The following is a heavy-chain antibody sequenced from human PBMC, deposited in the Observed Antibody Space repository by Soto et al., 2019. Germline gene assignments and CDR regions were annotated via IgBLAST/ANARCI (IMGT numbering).Heavy chain of an antibody. CDR3: ASSKVYYVGGSCYSPGTATHSTLDV. D-gene: IGHD1-26*01. V-gene: IGHV3-30-3*01. CDR1: GFTLSRYA. CDR2: ISYDGTNK. J-gene: IGHJ6*02. Sequence: QVQLVESGGGVVQPGRSLRLSCAASGFTLSRYAMYWVRQAPGKGLEWVALISYDGTNKHYADSMKGRFTISRDNLKGTVLLQMKSLRPNATAKYYCASSKVYYVGGSCYSPGTATHSTLDVWGHWTAVIVSS.